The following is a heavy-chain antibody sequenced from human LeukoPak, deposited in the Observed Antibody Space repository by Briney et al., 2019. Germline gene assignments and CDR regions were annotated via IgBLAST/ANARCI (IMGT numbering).Heavy chain of an antibody. CDR2: IYYSGST. J-gene: IGHJ4*02. Sequence: SETLSLTCTVSGGSISSYYWSWIRQPPGKGLEWIGYIYYSGSTNYNPPLKSRVTISVDTSKNQFSLKLSSVTAADTAVYYCARGYSYGHNYFDYWGQGTLVTVSS. D-gene: IGHD5-18*01. CDR3: ARGYSYGHNYFDY. V-gene: IGHV4-59*08. CDR1: GGSISSYY.